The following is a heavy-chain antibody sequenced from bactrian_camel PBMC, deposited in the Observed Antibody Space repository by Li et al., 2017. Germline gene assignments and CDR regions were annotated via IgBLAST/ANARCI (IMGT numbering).Heavy chain of an antibody. V-gene: IGHV3-3*01. CDR2: ICIRANQT. CDR3: AAEGLEAYCGGNY. Sequence: HVQLVESGGGLVQAGGSLRLSCTVSGRDLGRASMGWFRQTPGKEREGVALICIRANQTPIVDSVKGRFTISQDKAENTAYLEMRDLRPEDTAMYYCAAEGLEAYCGGNYWGQGTQVTVS. CDR1: GRDLGRAS. D-gene: IGHD2*01. J-gene: IGHJ4*01.